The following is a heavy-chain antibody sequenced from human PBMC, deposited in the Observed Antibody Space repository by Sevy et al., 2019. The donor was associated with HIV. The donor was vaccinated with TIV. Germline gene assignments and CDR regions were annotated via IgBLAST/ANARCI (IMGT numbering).Heavy chain of an antibody. J-gene: IGHJ6*02. Sequence: GGSLRLSCAASGVTFSSYGIHWVRQAPGKGLEWVAVISYDGSKKNHAESMKGRFTISRDNSKNTLYLEMSSLRPEDTAAYYCAHSSGLYGYYYGIDVGGQGTTVTVSS. CDR2: ISYDGSKK. V-gene: IGHV3-30*03. D-gene: IGHD1-26*01. CDR1: GVTFSSYG. CDR3: AHSSGLYGYYYGIDV.